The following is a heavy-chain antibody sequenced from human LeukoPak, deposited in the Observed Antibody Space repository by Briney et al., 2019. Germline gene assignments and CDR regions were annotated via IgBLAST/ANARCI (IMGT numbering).Heavy chain of an antibody. CDR1: GGSISSYY. D-gene: IGHD5-24*01. V-gene: IGHV4-59*01. J-gene: IGHJ4*02. CDR2: IYYSGST. Sequence: SETLSLTCTVSGGSISSYYWSWIRQPPGKGLEWIGYIYYSGSTIYNPSLKSRVTISVDTSKNQFSLKLSSVTAADTAVYYCAREGEMATINWGQGTLVTVSS. CDR3: AREGEMATIN.